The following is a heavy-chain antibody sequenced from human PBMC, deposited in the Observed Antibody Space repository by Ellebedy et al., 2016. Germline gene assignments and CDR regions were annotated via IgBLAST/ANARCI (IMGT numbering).Heavy chain of an antibody. Sequence: GGSLRLSCKGSGYSFTSYWIGWVRQMPGKGLEWMGIIYPGDSDTRHSPSFQGQVTVSADKSISTAYLQWRSLKASDTAMYYCARQGANYYYGMDVWGQGTTVTVSS. CDR2: IYPGDSDT. CDR3: ARQGANYYYGMDV. CDR1: GYSFTSYW. J-gene: IGHJ6*02. V-gene: IGHV5-51*01.